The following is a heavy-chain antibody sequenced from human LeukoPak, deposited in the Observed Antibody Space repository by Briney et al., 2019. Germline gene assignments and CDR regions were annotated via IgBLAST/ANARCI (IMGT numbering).Heavy chain of an antibody. D-gene: IGHD2-15*01. CDR1: GGTFSSYA. V-gene: IGHV1-69*05. CDR2: IIPIFGTA. Sequence: SVKVSCKASGGTFSSYAISWVRQAPGQGLEWMGGIIPIFGTANYAQKFQGRVTITTDESTSTAYMELSSLRSGDTAVYYCAREDYYCSGGSCYLSALYYYMDVWGKGTTVTVSS. J-gene: IGHJ6*03. CDR3: AREDYYCSGGSCYLSALYYYMDV.